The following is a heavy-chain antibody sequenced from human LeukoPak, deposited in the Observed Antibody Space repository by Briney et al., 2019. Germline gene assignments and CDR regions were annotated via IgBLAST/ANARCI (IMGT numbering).Heavy chain of an antibody. CDR3: ARDAGITIFGVVTPWYMDV. V-gene: IGHV3-53*01. J-gene: IGHJ6*03. CDR1: GFTVSSNS. CDR2: IYSGGST. Sequence: PGGSLRLSCAASGFTVSSNSMSWVRQAPGKGLEWVSVIYSGGSTYYADSVKGRFTISRDNSKNTLYLQMNSLRAEDTAVYYCARDAGITIFGVVTPWYMDVWGKGTTVTVSS. D-gene: IGHD3-3*01.